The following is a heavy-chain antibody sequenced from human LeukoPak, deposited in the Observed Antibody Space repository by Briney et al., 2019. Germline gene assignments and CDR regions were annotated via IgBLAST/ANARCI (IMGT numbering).Heavy chain of an antibody. CDR2: INPNRGGT. CDR1: GYTFTGYY. D-gene: IGHD3-9*01. Sequence: ASVKVSCKASGYTFTGYYMHWVRQAPGQGLEWMGWINPNRGGTNYAQKFQGRVTMTRDTSISTAYMELSRLRSDDTAVYYCARGVLRYFDWLFGGAYYFDYWGQGTLVTVSS. V-gene: IGHV1-2*02. CDR3: ARGVLRYFDWLFGGAYYFDY. J-gene: IGHJ4*02.